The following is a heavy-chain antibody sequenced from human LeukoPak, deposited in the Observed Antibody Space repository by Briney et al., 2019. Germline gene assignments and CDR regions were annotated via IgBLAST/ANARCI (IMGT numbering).Heavy chain of an antibody. Sequence: SETLSLTCTVSGASINSYYWSWIRQPPGKGLEWIGYIYTSETSKYNPSLRSRVSISIDTSKNQFSLRLSSMTAADTAVYYCARHRSPSSLSYFDIWGQGTLVIVSS. V-gene: IGHV4-4*09. D-gene: IGHD6-19*01. J-gene: IGHJ4*02. CDR2: IYTSETS. CDR1: GASINSYY. CDR3: ARHRSPSSLSYFDI.